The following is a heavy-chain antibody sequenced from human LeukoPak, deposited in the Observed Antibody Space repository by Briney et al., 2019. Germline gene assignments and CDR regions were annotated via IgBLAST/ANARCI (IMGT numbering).Heavy chain of an antibody. J-gene: IGHJ4*02. CDR3: AKDPIFWSGSVSDY. CDR2: ISGSGGST. Sequence: KPGGSLRLSCAASGFTFSSYAMSWVRQAPGKGLEWVSAISGSGGSTYYADSVKGRFTISRDNSKNTLYLQMNSLRAEDTAVYYCAKDPIFWSGSVSDYWGQGTLVTVSS. CDR1: GFTFSSYA. D-gene: IGHD3-3*01. V-gene: IGHV3-23*01.